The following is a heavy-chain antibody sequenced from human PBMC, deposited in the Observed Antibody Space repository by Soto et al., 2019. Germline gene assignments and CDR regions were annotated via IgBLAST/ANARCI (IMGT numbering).Heavy chain of an antibody. Sequence: PSETLSLTGAVAGGSISSSNGWSWVRQPPGKRLEWIGEISHSGSTNYNPSIKSRVTISVDKSKNQFSLKLRSVTAAPTAVYYCATGGDRGGGSLYSDYNGMDVWGQGTTGTVAS. J-gene: IGHJ6*01. CDR3: ATGGDRGGGSLYSDYNGMDV. V-gene: IGHV4-4*02. CDR2: ISHSGST. CDR1: GGSISSSNG. D-gene: IGHD2-15*01.